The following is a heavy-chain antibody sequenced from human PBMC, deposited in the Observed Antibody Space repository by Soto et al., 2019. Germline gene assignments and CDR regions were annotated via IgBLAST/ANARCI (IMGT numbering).Heavy chain of an antibody. CDR2: ISGSSHDT. Sequence: QVPLVESGGGLVKPGGSLRLSCAASGFTFSVNYMNWIRQSPGKGLEWISYISGSSHDTNYAASVKGRFTISRDNAKNSLYLEMNSLRDEDTAVYYCVRVARVAADWGQGTLVTVSS. D-gene: IGHD2-15*01. J-gene: IGHJ4*02. CDR3: VRVARVAAD. CDR1: GFTFSVNY. V-gene: IGHV3-11*05.